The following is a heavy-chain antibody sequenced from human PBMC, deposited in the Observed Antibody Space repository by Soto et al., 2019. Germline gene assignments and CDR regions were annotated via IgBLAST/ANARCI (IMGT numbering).Heavy chain of an antibody. V-gene: IGHV4-59*01. D-gene: IGHD3-16*01. CDR2: MYYSGSS. J-gene: IGHJ4*02. CDR3: VRSGNSFGGVV. Sequence: PSETLSLTCSVSGASMNNYYGSWVRQPPGKGLEWIGYMYYSGSSNYNSSLKSRVTISVDTSKNQLSLKLSSVTAADTAVYYCVRSGNSFGGVVWRLRALVTV. CDR1: GASMNNYY.